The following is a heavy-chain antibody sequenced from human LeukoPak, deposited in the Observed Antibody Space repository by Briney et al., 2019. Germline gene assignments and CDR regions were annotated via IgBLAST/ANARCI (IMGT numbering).Heavy chain of an antibody. CDR1: GFTVSATY. CDR3: AGLSDDSGGPSPLAFDV. J-gene: IGHJ3*01. V-gene: IGHV3-66*04. CDR2: IFRTGNI. D-gene: IGHD3-22*01. Sequence: GGSLRLSCAASGFTVSATYIGWVRQAPGKGLDWVSVIFRTGNIFYADSVRGRFSISRDNSKNTLSLQMSSLRAEDTAVYFCAGLSDDSGGPSPLAFDVWGQGTMVTVSS.